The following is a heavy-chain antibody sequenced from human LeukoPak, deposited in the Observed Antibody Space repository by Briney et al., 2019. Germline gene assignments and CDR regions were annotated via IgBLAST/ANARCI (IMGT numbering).Heavy chain of an antibody. Sequence: ASVKVSCKASGGTFSSYAISWVRQAPGQGLEWMGGIIPIFGTANYAQKFQGRVTITADESTSTAYMELSSLRSEDTAVYYCARAPVLRFLEWGDWYFDLWGRGTLVTVSS. V-gene: IGHV1-69*13. D-gene: IGHD3-3*01. CDR2: IIPIFGTA. J-gene: IGHJ2*01. CDR1: GGTFSSYA. CDR3: ARAPVLRFLEWGDWYFDL.